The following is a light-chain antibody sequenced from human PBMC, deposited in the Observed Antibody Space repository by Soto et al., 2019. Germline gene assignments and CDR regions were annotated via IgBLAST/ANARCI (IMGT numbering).Light chain of an antibody. V-gene: IGLV2-8*01. Sequence: QSALTQPPSASGSPGQAVTISCTGTSNDVGGYNYVSWYQQHPGKAPKLMIYEVNKRPSGVPDRFSGSKSGNTASLTVSGLHAEDEADYYCSSFAVSNSFVFGTGTKVPVL. CDR2: EVN. J-gene: IGLJ1*01. CDR3: SSFAVSNSFV. CDR1: SNDVGGYNY.